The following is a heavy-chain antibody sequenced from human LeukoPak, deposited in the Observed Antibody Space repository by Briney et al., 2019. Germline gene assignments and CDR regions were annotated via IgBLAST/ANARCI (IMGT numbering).Heavy chain of an antibody. CDR2: ISSNGGST. Sequence: GGSLRLSCSASGFTFSSYAMHWVRQAPGKGLEYVSAISSNGGSTYYADSVKGRFTISRDNSKNTLYPQMSSLRAEDTAVYYCVKGTWGIESSGYFDYWGQGTLVTVSS. V-gene: IGHV3-64D*06. D-gene: IGHD3-22*01. CDR3: VKGTWGIESSGYFDY. CDR1: GFTFSSYA. J-gene: IGHJ4*02.